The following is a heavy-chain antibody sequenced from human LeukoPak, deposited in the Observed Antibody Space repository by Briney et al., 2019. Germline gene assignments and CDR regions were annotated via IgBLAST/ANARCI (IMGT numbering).Heavy chain of an antibody. V-gene: IGHV4-59*01. CDR1: GGSISSYY. Sequence: SETLSLTCTVSGGSISSYYWSWIRQPPGKGLEWIWYIYYSGSTNYNPSLKSRVTISVDTSKNQFSLKLSSVTAADTAVYYCARIDYFSSWTFDYWGQGTLVTVSS. CDR3: ARIDYFSSWTFDY. D-gene: IGHD6-13*01. CDR2: IYYSGST. J-gene: IGHJ4*02.